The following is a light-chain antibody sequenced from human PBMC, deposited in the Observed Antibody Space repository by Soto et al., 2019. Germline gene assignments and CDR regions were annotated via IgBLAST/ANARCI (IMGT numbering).Light chain of an antibody. CDR2: DAS. CDR1: RDISTY. V-gene: IGKV1-9*01. CDR3: QQRSNWPYT. Sequence: DVQLTQTPSFLSASVGDRVTITCRASRDISTYLAWYQQKPGKAPKLLIYDASNRATGIPARFSGSGSGTDFTLTISSLEPEDFAVYYWQQRSNWPYTFGQGTKLEIK. J-gene: IGKJ2*01.